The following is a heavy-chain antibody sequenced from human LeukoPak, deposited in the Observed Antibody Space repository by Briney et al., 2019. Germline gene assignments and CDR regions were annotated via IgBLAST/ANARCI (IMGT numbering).Heavy chain of an antibody. CDR2: IYHTGRT. V-gene: IGHV4-30-2*03. Sequence: SETLSLTCAVSGGSISSGGYSWSWIRQPPGKGLQWIGSIYHTGRTYINPPLNSRFTISVDTSKNQFSLKLRSVTAEDTAVYYCARLLHRVRINRGSHGYIDHWGQGTLVTVSS. D-gene: IGHD3-10*01. J-gene: IGHJ4*02. CDR1: GGSISSGGYS. CDR3: ARLLHRVRINRGSHGYIDH.